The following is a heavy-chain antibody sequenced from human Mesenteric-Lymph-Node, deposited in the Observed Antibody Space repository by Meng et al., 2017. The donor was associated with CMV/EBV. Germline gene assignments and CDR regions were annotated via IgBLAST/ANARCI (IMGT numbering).Heavy chain of an antibody. CDR2: ISGSTSYI. Sequence: LSCAVSGFTFSSYSMNWVRQAPGKGLEWVSSISGSTSYIYYADSVKGRFTISRDNAKNSLYLQMNSLRAEDTAVYYCATKTRAWYFDYWGQGTLVTVSS. V-gene: IGHV3-21*01. J-gene: IGHJ4*02. CDR1: GFTFSSYS. CDR3: ATKTRAWYFDY.